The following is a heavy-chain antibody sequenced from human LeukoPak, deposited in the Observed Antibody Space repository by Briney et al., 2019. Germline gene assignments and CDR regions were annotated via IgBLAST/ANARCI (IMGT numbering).Heavy chain of an antibody. V-gene: IGHV1-24*01. J-gene: IGHJ4*02. CDR1: GYTLTELS. D-gene: IGHD2-15*01. CDR3: ATDPRGPYSGRSFDY. Sequence: ASVEVSCKVSGYTLTELSMHWVRQAPGKGLEWMGGFDPEDGETIYAQKFQGRVTMTEDTSTDTAYMELSSLRSEDTAVYYCATDPRGPYSGRSFDYWGQGTLVTVSS. CDR2: FDPEDGET.